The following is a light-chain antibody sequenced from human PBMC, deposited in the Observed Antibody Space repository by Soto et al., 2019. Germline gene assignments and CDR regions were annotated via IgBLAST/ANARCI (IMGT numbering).Light chain of an antibody. CDR2: GAS. Sequence: EIIMTQSPATLSVSPGEGATLSCRTSHSISTNLAWYQHKRGQSPRLLVYGASTRATGVPSSFSGSGSGAEFTLSISSLQSADFAVYYCQQYNSWPTFGGGTKVEIK. CDR3: QQYNSWPT. CDR1: HSISTN. J-gene: IGKJ4*01. V-gene: IGKV3-15*01.